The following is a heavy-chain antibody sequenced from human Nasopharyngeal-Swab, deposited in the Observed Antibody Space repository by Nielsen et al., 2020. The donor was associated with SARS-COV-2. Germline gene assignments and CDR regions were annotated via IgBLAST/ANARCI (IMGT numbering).Heavy chain of an antibody. D-gene: IGHD6-6*01. J-gene: IGHJ6*02. CDR1: GYTFTSYY. CDR2: INPSGGRT. V-gene: IGHV1-46*01. CDR3: AGDPTPAVASGSPLIYNYAMDV. Sequence: ASVKVSCKASGYTFTSYYMHWVRQAPGQGLEWMGIINPSGGRTSYAQKFQGRVTMTRDTSTSTVYMELSSLRSEDTAVYYCAGDPTPAVASGSPLIYNYAMDVWGQGTTVTVSS.